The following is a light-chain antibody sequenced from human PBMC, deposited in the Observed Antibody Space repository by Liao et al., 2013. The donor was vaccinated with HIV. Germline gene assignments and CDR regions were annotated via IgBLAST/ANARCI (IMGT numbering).Light chain of an antibody. CDR2: QDN. CDR1: KLGDKY. V-gene: IGLV3-1*01. Sequence: SYELTQPPSVSVSPGQTASITCSGDKLGDKYACWYQQKPGQSPVLVIYQDNKRPSGIPERFSGSNSGNTATLTISGTQATDEADYYCQVWDSSINFVFGPGTKVTVL. J-gene: IGLJ1*01. CDR3: QVWDSSINFV.